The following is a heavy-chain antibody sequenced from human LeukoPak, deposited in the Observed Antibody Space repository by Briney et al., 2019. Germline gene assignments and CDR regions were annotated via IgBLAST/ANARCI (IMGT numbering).Heavy chain of an antibody. CDR3: AREGEYYYGSGPNYYMDV. Sequence: ASVKVSCKAFGYTFTSNYMHWVRQAPGQGPEWMGVISPSGGSTTYAQKFQGRVTLTRDMSTSTDYLELSSLRSEDTAVYYCAREGEYYYGSGPNYYMDVWGKGTTVTISS. CDR1: GYTFTSNY. V-gene: IGHV1-46*01. CDR2: ISPSGGST. J-gene: IGHJ6*03. D-gene: IGHD3-10*01.